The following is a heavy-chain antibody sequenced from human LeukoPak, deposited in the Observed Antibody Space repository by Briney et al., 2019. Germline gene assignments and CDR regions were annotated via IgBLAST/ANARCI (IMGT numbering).Heavy chain of an antibody. D-gene: IGHD1-26*01. Sequence: GGSLRLSCAASGFTFSSYGMSWVRQAPGKGLEWVSAISSNGGSTYYANSVKGRFTISRDNSKNTLYLQMGSLRAEDMAVYYCASVRSGSYYAWGQGTLVTVSS. J-gene: IGHJ5*02. CDR3: ASVRSGSYYA. V-gene: IGHV3-64*01. CDR2: ISSNGGST. CDR1: GFTFSSYG.